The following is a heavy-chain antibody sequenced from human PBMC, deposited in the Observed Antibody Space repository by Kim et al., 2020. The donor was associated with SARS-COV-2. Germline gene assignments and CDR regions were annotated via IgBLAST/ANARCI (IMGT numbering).Heavy chain of an antibody. V-gene: IGHV4-34*01. CDR3: ARGGEQLSIYYYYYYMDV. J-gene: IGHJ6*03. D-gene: IGHD6-6*01. Sequence: KSRVTISVDTSKNQFSLKLSSVTAADTAVYYCARGGEQLSIYYYYYYMDVWGKGTTVTVSS.